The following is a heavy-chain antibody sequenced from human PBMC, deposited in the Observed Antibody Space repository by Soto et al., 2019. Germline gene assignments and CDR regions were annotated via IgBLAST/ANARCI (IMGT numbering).Heavy chain of an antibody. Sequence: ASVKFSCTSSGYTFTSYGISWVRQAPGQGLEWMGWISAYNGNTNYAQKLQGRVTMTTDTSTSTAYMELRSLRSDDTAVYYCTATIEFDYWGQGTLVTV. CDR3: TATIEFDY. J-gene: IGHJ4*02. CDR2: ISAYNGNT. D-gene: IGHD2-15*01. CDR1: GYTFTSYG. V-gene: IGHV1-18*01.